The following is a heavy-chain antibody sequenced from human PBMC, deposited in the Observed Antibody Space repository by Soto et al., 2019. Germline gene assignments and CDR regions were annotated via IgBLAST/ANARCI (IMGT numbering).Heavy chain of an antibody. Sequence: EVQVVEAGGDLVQPGGSLRLSCVGSGFTLSSYWMHWVRQAPGKGLVWVSRISPDGSTINYADFVKGRFTISRDNAKNTLYLQMDRLRAEDTALYYCTRVISGSSGLFDYWGQGALVTVSS. V-gene: IGHV3-74*01. CDR3: TRVISGSSGLFDY. J-gene: IGHJ4*02. CDR1: GFTLSSYW. CDR2: ISPDGSTI. D-gene: IGHD1-26*01.